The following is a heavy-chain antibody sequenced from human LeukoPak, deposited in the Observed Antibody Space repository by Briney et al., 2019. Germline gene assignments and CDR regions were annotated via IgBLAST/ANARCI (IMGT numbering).Heavy chain of an antibody. CDR3: ASVRFGPSYYMDV. CDR1: GFTVSSNY. V-gene: IGHV3-53*01. Sequence: GGSLGLSCAASGFTVSSNYMSWVRQAPGKGLEWVSVIYSGGSTYYADSVKGRFTISRDNSKNTLYLQMNSLRAEDTAVYYCASVRFGPSYYMDVWGKGTTVTVSS. J-gene: IGHJ6*03. D-gene: IGHD3-10*01. CDR2: IYSGGST.